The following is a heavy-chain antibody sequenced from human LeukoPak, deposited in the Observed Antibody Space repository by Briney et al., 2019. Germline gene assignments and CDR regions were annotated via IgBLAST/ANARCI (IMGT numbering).Heavy chain of an antibody. J-gene: IGHJ4*02. CDR1: GFTFSSYW. CDR3: ARALLWFGGYYFDY. CDR2: INSDGSST. D-gene: IGHD3-10*01. V-gene: IGHV3-74*01. Sequence: GGSLRLSCAASGFTFSSYWMHWVRQAPGKGLVWVSRINSDGSSTSYADSVKGRFTISRDNAKNTLYLQMDSLRAEDTAVYYCARALLWFGGYYFDYWGQGTLVTVSS.